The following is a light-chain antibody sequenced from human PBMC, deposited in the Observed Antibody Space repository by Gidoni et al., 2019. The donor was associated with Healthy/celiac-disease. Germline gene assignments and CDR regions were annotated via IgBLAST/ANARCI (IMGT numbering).Light chain of an antibody. Sequence: EIVLTQSPATLSLYPGERATLACRASQSVSSCLAWYQQKPGPAPRLLIYDASNTATGVPARVSGSGSWTDFTLTISSLDPEDFAVYYCHQRSNWPLTFGGWTKVEIK. J-gene: IGKJ4*01. CDR2: DAS. CDR3: HQRSNWPLT. V-gene: IGKV3-11*01. CDR1: QSVSSC.